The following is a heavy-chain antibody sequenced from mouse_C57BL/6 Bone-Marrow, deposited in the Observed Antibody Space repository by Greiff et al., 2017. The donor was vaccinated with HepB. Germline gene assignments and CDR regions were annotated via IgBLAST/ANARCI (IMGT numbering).Heavy chain of an antibody. V-gene: IGHV1-26*01. CDR1: GYTFTDYY. CDR2: INPNNGGT. D-gene: IGHD2-3*01. J-gene: IGHJ1*03. CDR3: ARTDGYYGGYFDV. Sequence: EVQLQESGPELVKPGASVKISCKASGYTFTDYYMNWVKQSHGKSLEWIGDINPNNGGTSYNQKFKGKATLTVDKSSSTAYMELRSLTSEDSAVYYCARTDGYYGGYFDVWGTGTTVTVSS.